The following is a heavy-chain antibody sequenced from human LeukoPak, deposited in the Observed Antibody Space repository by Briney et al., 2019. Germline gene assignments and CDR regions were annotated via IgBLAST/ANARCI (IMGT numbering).Heavy chain of an antibody. CDR2: ISSSGNT. J-gene: IGHJ4*02. Sequence: PGGSLRPSCAAPGFTFITSAMTWVRQTPGKGLDWVSSISSSGNTYYADSVKGRFTISRDNSKNMLYLQMNSLRAEDTAVYYCLKGRISEDGLDFWGQGTLVTVSS. V-gene: IGHV3-23*01. CDR1: GFTFITSA. D-gene: IGHD6-13*01. CDR3: LKGRISEDGLDF.